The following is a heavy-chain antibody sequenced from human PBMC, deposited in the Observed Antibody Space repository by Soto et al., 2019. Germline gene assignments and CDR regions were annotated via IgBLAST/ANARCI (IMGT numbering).Heavy chain of an antibody. CDR2: TYYRSKWYN. CDR3: ARGSDSSFDY. D-gene: IGHD2-21*02. V-gene: IGHV6-1*01. J-gene: IGHJ4*02. Sequence: SQTLSLTCAISGDSVSGNSAAGDCIRQSPARGLEWLGRTYYRSKWYNDYVVSMKSRLTINPDTSKNQFSLQLNSVTPEDTAVYYCARGSDSSFDYWGQGSLVTVSS. CDR1: GDSVSGNSAA.